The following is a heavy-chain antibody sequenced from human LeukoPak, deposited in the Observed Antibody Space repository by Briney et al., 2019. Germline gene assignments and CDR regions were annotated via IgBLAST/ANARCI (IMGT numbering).Heavy chain of an antibody. V-gene: IGHV4-61*02. D-gene: IGHD6-19*01. CDR1: GGSISSGSYY. CDR2: IYSSGST. CDR3: ARWSVAGAGTASSAFDI. Sequence: SETLSLTCTVSGGSISSGSYYWSWIRQPAGKGMEWIRRIYSSGSTNYNPSHKSRVTMSVDTSKNQFSLKLSSVTAADTAVYYCARWSVAGAGTASSAFDIWGQGTMVTVSS. J-gene: IGHJ3*02.